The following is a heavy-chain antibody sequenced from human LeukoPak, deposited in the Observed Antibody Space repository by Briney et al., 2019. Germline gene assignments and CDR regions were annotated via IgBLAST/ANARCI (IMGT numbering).Heavy chain of an antibody. CDR3: AKDSPMISGSSIDC. D-gene: IGHD3-22*01. CDR2: ISYDGSNK. J-gene: IGHJ4*02. V-gene: IGHV3-30*18. Sequence: PGRSLRLSCAASGFTFSSYGIHWVRQAPGKGLEWVAVISYDGSNKYYADSVKGRFTISRDNSKNTLYLQMNSLRTEDTAVYYCAKDSPMISGSSIDCWGQGTLVTVSS. CDR1: GFTFSSYG.